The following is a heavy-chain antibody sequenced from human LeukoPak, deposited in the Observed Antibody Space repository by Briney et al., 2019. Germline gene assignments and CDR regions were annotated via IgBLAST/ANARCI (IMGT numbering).Heavy chain of an antibody. Sequence: ASVKVSCKASGYTFTSYGISWVRQAPGQGLEWMGWISAYNGNINYAQKLQGRVTMTTDTSTSTAYTELSSLRSEDTAVYYCARVGAYCGGDCYSSAQFDYWGQGTLVTVSS. D-gene: IGHD2-21*02. J-gene: IGHJ4*02. CDR2: ISAYNGNI. CDR1: GYTFTSYG. V-gene: IGHV1-18*01. CDR3: ARVGAYCGGDCYSSAQFDY.